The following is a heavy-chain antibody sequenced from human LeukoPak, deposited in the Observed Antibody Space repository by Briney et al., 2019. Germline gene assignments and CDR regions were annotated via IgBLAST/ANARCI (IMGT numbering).Heavy chain of an antibody. CDR3: ARDGSSGWFNFDY. CDR2: ISSSGSTI. J-gene: IGHJ4*02. CDR1: GFTFSDYY. V-gene: IGHV3-11*04. Sequence: PGGSLRLSCAASGFTFSDYYMSWIRQAPGKGLEWVSYISSSGSTIYYADSVKGRFTISRDNSKNTLYLQMNSLRAEDTAVYYCARDGSSGWFNFDYWGQGTLVTVSS. D-gene: IGHD6-19*01.